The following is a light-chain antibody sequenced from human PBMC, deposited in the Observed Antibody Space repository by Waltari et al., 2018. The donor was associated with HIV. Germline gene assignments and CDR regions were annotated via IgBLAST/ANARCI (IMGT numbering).Light chain of an antibody. CDR3: RSYVAGTTYV. J-gene: IGLJ1*01. Sequence: QSALTQPASVSGSPGQSMTISCTGTSSDVGGYNFVSWYQQHPGRAPKLVIYDVSKRPSGVSSRLSGSKSGNTASLTISELRAEDEADYYCRSYVAGTTYVFGTGTTVTVL. V-gene: IGLV2-14*03. CDR1: SSDVGGYNF. CDR2: DVS.